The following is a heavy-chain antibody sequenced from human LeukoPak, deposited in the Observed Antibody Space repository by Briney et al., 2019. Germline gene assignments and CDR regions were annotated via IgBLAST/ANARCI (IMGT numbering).Heavy chain of an antibody. V-gene: IGHV3-9*01. CDR3: AKDLDRGYSYGYDFDY. Sequence: PGRSLRLSCAASGFTFDDYAMHWVRQAPGKGLEWVSGISWNSGSIDYADSVKGRFTISRDNSKNTLYLQMNSLRAEDTAVYYCAKDLDRGYSYGYDFDYWGQGTLVTVSS. J-gene: IGHJ4*02. CDR1: GFTFDDYA. CDR2: ISWNSGSI. D-gene: IGHD5-18*01.